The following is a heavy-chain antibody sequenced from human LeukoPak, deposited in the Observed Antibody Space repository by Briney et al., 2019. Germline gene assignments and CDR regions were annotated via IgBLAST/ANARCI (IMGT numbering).Heavy chain of an antibody. CDR2: TISNNNYK. J-gene: IGHJ6*02. Sequence: GGSLRLSCAASGFTFSNYNMNWVRQAPGKGLEWVSSTISNNNYKYYADSVKGRFTISRDNAKNSLYLQMDSLRAEDTAVYYCARGVRPYYYYGMDVWGQGTTVTVSS. CDR3: ARGVRPYYYYGMDV. V-gene: IGHV3-21*01. CDR1: GFTFSNYN.